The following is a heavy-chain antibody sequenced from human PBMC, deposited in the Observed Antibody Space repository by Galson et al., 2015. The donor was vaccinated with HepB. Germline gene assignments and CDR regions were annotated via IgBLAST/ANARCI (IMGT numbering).Heavy chain of an antibody. CDR1: GSTFTSYG. CDR2: ISAYNGNT. D-gene: IGHD3-16*02. Sequence: SVKVSCKASGSTFTSYGISWVRQAPGQGLEWMGWISAYNGNTNYAQKLQGRVTMTTDTSTSTAYMELRSLRSDDTAVYYCAREGEADYVWGSYRSHDAFDIWGQGTMVTVSS. CDR3: AREGEADYVWGSYRSHDAFDI. J-gene: IGHJ3*02. V-gene: IGHV1-18*04.